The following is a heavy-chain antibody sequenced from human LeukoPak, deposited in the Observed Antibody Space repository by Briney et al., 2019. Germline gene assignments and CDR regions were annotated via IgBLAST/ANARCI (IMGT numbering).Heavy chain of an antibody. J-gene: IGHJ4*02. D-gene: IGHD1-1*01. V-gene: IGHV2-5*02. CDR1: VFSLSPSGVG. Sequence: AGPALVNPTQTLTLTCTFSVFSLSPSGVGVGWFRGPPGNALEWHAIIYWDDDKRYSPSLKSRLTITTDTSKNQVVLTMTNMDPVDTATYYCAHRGRTGALVDYWGQGTLVTVSS. CDR2: IYWDDDK. CDR3: AHRGRTGALVDY.